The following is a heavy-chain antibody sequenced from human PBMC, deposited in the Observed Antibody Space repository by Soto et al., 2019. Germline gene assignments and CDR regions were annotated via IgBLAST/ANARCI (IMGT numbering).Heavy chain of an antibody. D-gene: IGHD3-10*01. Sequence: GGSLRLSCAASGFTFSSYDMHWVRQVTGKGLEWVSAIGTAGDTYYPGSVKGRFTISRENAKNSLYLQMNSLRAGDTAVYYCARDPPYGSGASQNYGMDVWGQGTTVTVSS. V-gene: IGHV3-13*04. CDR3: ARDPPYGSGASQNYGMDV. CDR1: GFTFSSYD. J-gene: IGHJ6*02. CDR2: IGTAGDT.